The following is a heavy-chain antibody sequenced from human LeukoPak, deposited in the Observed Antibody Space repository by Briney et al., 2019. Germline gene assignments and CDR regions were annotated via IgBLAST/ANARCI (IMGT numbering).Heavy chain of an antibody. CDR2: FDPEDGET. D-gene: IGHD2-2*01. J-gene: IGHJ4*02. CDR1: GYTLTELS. CDR3: ATVRCSSTSCYYLDY. Sequence: ASVKVSFKVSGYTLTELSMHWVRQAPGKALEWMGGFDPEDGETIYAQKFQGRVTMTEDTSTDTAYMELSSLRSEDTAVYYCATVRCSSTSCYYLDYWGQGTLVTVSS. V-gene: IGHV1-24*01.